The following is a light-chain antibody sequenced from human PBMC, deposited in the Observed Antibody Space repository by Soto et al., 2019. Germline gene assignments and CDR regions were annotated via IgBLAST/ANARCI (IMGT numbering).Light chain of an antibody. CDR3: AAWDDILNGYV. CDR1: GPDIGSNT. J-gene: IGLJ1*01. CDR2: SNY. Sequence: QAVVTQPPSASGTPGQRVTISCSGGGPDIGSNTVNWYQQLPGTAPRLLIYSNYDRPSGVPDRFSGSTSGTSASLVIRGLQSEDEADYYCAAWDDILNGYVFGGGTKLTVL. V-gene: IGLV1-44*01.